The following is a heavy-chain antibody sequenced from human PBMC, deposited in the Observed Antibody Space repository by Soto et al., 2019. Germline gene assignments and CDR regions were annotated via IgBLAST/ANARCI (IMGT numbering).Heavy chain of an antibody. CDR2: ISYDGSNK. Sequence: QVQLVESGGGVVQPGRSLRLSCAASGFTFSSYGMHWVRQAPGKGLEWAAVISYDGSNKYYADSVKGRFTISRDISKNTRYLQMNSLRADDTAVYYCARGRPTITQWLAYYFDYWGQGTLVTVSS. J-gene: IGHJ4*02. D-gene: IGHD6-19*01. CDR3: ARGRPTITQWLAYYFDY. V-gene: IGHV3-30-3*01. CDR1: GFTFSSYG.